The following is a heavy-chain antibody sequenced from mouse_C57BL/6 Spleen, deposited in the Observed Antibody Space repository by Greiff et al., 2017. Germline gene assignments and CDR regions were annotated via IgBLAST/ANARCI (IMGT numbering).Heavy chain of an antibody. J-gene: IGHJ2*01. V-gene: IGHV1-26*01. Sequence: VQLKQSGPELVKPGASVKISCKASGYTFTDYYMNWVKQSHGKSLEWIGDINPNNGGTSYNQKFKGKATLTVDKSSSTAYMELRSLTSEDSAVYYCAIDSSGFDYWGQGTTLTVSS. CDR2: INPNNGGT. D-gene: IGHD3-2*02. CDR3: AIDSSGFDY. CDR1: GYTFTDYY.